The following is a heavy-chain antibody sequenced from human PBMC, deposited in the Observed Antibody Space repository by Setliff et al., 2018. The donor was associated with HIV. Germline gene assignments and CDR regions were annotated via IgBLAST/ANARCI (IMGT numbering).Heavy chain of an antibody. D-gene: IGHD3-16*01. J-gene: IGHJ5*02. CDR1: SGSISSYY. CDR3: ARRTFGSGRIDP. V-gene: IGHV4-4*09. CDR2: IYASGST. Sequence: SETLSLTCIVSSGSISSYYWTWIRQPPGKGLEWIGQIYASGSTNYNPSLKSRLTISIDTSKNQFSLKLNSVTATDTAVYYCARRTFGSGRIDPWGQGTLVTVSS.